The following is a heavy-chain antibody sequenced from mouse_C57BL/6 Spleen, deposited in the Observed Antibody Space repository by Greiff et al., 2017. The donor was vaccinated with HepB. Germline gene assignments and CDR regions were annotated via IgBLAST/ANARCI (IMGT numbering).Heavy chain of an antibody. CDR2: IYPGDGDT. J-gene: IGHJ2*01. CDR3: ARGGGRDYFDY. V-gene: IGHV1-82*01. Sequence: VQLKESGPELVKPGASVKISCKASGYAFSSSWMNWVKQRPGKGLEWIGRIYPGDGDTNYNGKFKGKATLTADKSSSTAYMQLSSLTSEDSAVYFCARGGGRDYFDYWGQGTTLTVSS. CDR1: GYAFSSSW.